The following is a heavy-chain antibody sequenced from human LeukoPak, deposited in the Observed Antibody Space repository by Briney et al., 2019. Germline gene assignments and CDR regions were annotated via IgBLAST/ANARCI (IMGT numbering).Heavy chain of an antibody. V-gene: IGHV4-34*01. J-gene: IGHJ4*02. CDR2: IGHSGST. D-gene: IGHD3-9*01. Sequence: SETLSLTCTVYGGSFSDYYWSWIRQPPGKGLEWIGEIGHSGSTNYNPSLKSRVTISVDTSKNQFSLKLGSVTAADAAVYYCARDGVLRYFDWSPYYFDYWGQGTLVTVSS. CDR3: ARDGVLRYFDWSPYYFDY. CDR1: GGSFSDYY.